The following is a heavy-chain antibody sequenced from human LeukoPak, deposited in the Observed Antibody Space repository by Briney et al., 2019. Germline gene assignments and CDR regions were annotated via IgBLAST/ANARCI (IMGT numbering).Heavy chain of an antibody. CDR1: AGSISSYY. J-gene: IGHJ4*02. V-gene: IGHV4-59*12. D-gene: IGHD1-26*01. CDR2: IYDSGTT. Sequence: SETLSLTCTVSAGSISSYYWSWIRQSPGKGLEWIGYIYDSGTTNYNPSLKSRVTTSIDTSKNQFSLKLSSVTAADAAVYYCARDQEYSGSYYRYFDYWGQGTLVTVSS. CDR3: ARDQEYSGSYYRYFDY.